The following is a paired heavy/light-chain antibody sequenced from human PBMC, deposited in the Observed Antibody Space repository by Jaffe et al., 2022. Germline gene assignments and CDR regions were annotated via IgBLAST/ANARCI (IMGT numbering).Light chain of an antibody. CDR3: QQYGSSPLT. CDR2: GAS. J-gene: IGKJ4*01. V-gene: IGKV3-20*01. Sequence: EIVLTQSPGTLSLSPGERATLSCRASQTVSSNYLAWYQQKPGQAPRLLIYGASSRATGIPDRFSGSGSGTDFTLTISRLEPEDFAVYCCQQYGSSPLTFGGGTKVEVK. CDR1: QTVSSNY.
Heavy chain of an antibody. CDR3: VKDRFRELLWFDF. CDR1: GFIFSNYG. CDR2: MRSDGSNA. V-gene: IGHV3-30*02. Sequence: QVQLVESGGGVVQPGGSLRLSCAASGFIFSNYGMHWVRQAPGKGLEWVAFMRSDGSNAYYRDSLKGRFTISRDNSKNMLYLQMNSLRAEDTAMYYCVKDRFRELLWFDFWGQGTLVTVSS. J-gene: IGHJ4*02. D-gene: IGHD3-10*01.